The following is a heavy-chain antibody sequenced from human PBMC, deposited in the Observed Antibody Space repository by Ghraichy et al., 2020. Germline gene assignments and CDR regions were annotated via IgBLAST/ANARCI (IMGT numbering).Heavy chain of an antibody. J-gene: IGHJ6*02. CDR2: YDPEDGET. D-gene: IGHD3-9*01. Sequence: ASVKVSCKVSGYTLTELSMHWVRQAPGKGLEWMGGYDPEDGETIYAQKFQGRVIMTEDTSTDTAYMELSSLRSEDTAVYYCATALRYFEASYYYGMDVWGQGTTVTVSS. CDR1: GYTLTELS. V-gene: IGHV1-24*01. CDR3: ATALRYFEASYYYGMDV.